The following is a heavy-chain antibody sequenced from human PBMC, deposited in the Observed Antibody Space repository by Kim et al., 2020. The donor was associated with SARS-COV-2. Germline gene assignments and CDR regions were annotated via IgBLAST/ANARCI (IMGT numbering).Heavy chain of an antibody. CDR1: GFTVSSYV. V-gene: IGHV3-53*01. CDR3: GRLDFGDDY. J-gene: IGHJ4*02. CDR2: IYPDGYP. D-gene: IGHD4-17*01. Sequence: GGSLRLSCAASGFTVSSYVMSWVRQTPGKGLEWVSLIYPDGYPHYADSVKGRFTISRDTSESTLYLQMNSLRADDTAVYYCGRLDFGDDYWGQGTLVTVSS.